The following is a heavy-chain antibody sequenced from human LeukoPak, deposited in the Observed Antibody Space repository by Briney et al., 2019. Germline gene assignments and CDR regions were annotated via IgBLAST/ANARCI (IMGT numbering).Heavy chain of an antibody. J-gene: IGHJ6*03. CDR1: GFTTHYW. V-gene: IGHV3-7*01. D-gene: IGHD2/OR15-2a*01. Sequence: PGGSLRLSCTASGFTTHYWLNWVRQSPGKGLEWVANIDRDGRVQHYVDSVEGRFTISRDSAKNSLDLQMHSLRAEDTAVYYCTGGSDKVLSVEYCYYMGVWGKGTTVTVSS. CDR2: IDRDGRVQ. CDR3: TGGSDKVLSVEYCYYMGV.